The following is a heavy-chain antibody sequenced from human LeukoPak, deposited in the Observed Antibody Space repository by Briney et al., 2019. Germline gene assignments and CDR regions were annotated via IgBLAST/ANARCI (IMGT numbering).Heavy chain of an antibody. V-gene: IGHV4-59*01. CDR3: ARRVQMSSASATSDTWLDP. CDR2: IHFSGNT. Sequence: SETPSLTCTVSGDSISSYYWNWIRQPPGKGLEWIGHIHFSGNTNYNPSLKSRVTISLDSANSQFSLRLISATAADMAVYYCARRVQMSSASATSDTWLDPWGQGTLVSVSP. D-gene: IGHD3-10*01. J-gene: IGHJ5*02. CDR1: GDSISSYY.